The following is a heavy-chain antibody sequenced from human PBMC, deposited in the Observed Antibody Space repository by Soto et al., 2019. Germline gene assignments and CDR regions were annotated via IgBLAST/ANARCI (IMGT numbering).Heavy chain of an antibody. J-gene: IGHJ6*02. V-gene: IGHV3-21*01. CDR2: ISSSSSYI. Sequence: GGSLRLSCAASGFTVSSNYINWVRQAPGKGLEWVSSISSSSSYIYYADSVKGRFTISRDNAKNSLYLQMNSLRAEDTAVYYCARRVGATNAYYYYGMDVWGQGTTVTVSS. D-gene: IGHD1-26*01. CDR3: ARRVGATNAYYYYGMDV. CDR1: GFTVSSNY.